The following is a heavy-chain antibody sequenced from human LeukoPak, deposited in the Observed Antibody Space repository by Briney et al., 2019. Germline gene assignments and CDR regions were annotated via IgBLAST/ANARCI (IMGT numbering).Heavy chain of an antibody. D-gene: IGHD1-7*01. Sequence: SETLSLTCAVYGGSFSAYYWNWIRQPPGKGLEWIGEINHSGSTNYNPSLKSRVTISVDTSKNQFSLKLSSVTAADTAVYYCASSRRKNYENAFDIWGQGTMVTVSS. V-gene: IGHV4-34*01. CDR3: ASSRRKNYENAFDI. CDR1: GGSFSAYY. J-gene: IGHJ3*02. CDR2: INHSGST.